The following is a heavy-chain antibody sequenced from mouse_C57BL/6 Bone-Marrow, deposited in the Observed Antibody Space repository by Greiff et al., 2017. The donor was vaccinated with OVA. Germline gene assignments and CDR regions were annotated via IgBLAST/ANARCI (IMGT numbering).Heavy chain of an antibody. V-gene: IGHV5-17*01. CDR3: ARLCIMIGWYFDF. Sequence: EVQLVESGGGLVKPGGSLKLSCAASGFTFSDYGMHWVRQAPEKGLEWVAYISSGSSTIYYADTVKGRFTISRDNAKNTLFLQMTSLRSEDTAMDYCARLCIMIGWYFDFWGKGTPVTVSS. D-gene: IGHD2-4*01. CDR2: ISSGSSTI. J-gene: IGHJ1*03. CDR1: GFTFSDYG.